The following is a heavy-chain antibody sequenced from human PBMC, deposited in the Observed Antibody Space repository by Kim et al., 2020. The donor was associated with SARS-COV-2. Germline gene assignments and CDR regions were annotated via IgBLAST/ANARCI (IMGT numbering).Heavy chain of an antibody. D-gene: IGHD6-13*01. CDR1: GFTFSTYW. V-gene: IGHV3-7*05. CDR2: IKQDGGEE. CDR3: ASDPSGGSSWSRLPKYTMDV. Sequence: GGSLRLSCAASGFTFSTYWMNWVRQAPGKGLEWVANIKQDGGEEYYADSLKGRFTISRDNAKNSLYLQMNSLRAEDTAVYYCASDPSGGSSWSRLPKYTMDVWGQGTPVTVSS. J-gene: IGHJ6*02.